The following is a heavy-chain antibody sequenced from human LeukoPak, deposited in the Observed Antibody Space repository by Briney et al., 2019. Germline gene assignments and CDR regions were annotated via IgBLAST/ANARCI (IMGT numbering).Heavy chain of an antibody. J-gene: IGHJ5*02. Sequence: GASVKVSCKASGYTFTSYGISWVRQAPGQGLEWMGWISAYNGITNYAQKLQGRVTMTTDTSTSTAYMELRSLRSDDTAVYYCARDPHYDFWSGYYTGYNWFDPWGQGTLVTVSS. V-gene: IGHV1-18*01. CDR1: GYTFTSYG. CDR2: ISAYNGIT. CDR3: ARDPHYDFWSGYYTGYNWFDP. D-gene: IGHD3-3*01.